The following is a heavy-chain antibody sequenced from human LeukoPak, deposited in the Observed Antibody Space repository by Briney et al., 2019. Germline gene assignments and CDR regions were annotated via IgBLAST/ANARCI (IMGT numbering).Heavy chain of an antibody. Sequence: SETLSLTCTVSGASVTSYYWSWIRQPPGKGLEWIGYIYYSGSTNYNPSLKSRVTISVDTSKNQFSLKLSSVTAADTAVYYCARISGSYYLYYFDYWGQGTLVTVSS. D-gene: IGHD3-10*01. J-gene: IGHJ4*02. CDR3: ARISGSYYLYYFDY. V-gene: IGHV4-59*02. CDR1: GASVTSYY. CDR2: IYYSGST.